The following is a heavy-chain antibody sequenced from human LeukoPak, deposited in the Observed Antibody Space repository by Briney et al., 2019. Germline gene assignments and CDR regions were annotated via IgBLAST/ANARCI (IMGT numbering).Heavy chain of an antibody. D-gene: IGHD3-22*01. J-gene: IGHJ6*03. CDR3: AREVVTQYLHMDV. Sequence: SETLSLTCAVYGGSFSGYYWSWIRQPPGKGLEWIGEINHSGSTNYNPSLKSRVTISVDTSKNQFSLKLSSVTAADTAVYFCAREVVTQYLHMDVWGKGTTVAVSS. V-gene: IGHV4-34*01. CDR2: INHSGST. CDR1: GGSFSGYY.